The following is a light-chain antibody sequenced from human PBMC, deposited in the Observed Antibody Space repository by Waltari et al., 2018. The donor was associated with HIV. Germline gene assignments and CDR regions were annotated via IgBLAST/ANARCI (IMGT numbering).Light chain of an antibody. CDR1: PADLGGYHF. Sequence: QSALTQPASVSGSPGQSITISSPGPPADLGGYHFFSCYQQHPGKAPKLLIFADTSRLPGVSGRFSGSKSDNTASLFISGLQSEDEAHYYCSSYTTRTSVTFGGGTKVTVL. CDR2: ADT. CDR3: SSYTTRTSVT. J-gene: IGLJ2*01. V-gene: IGLV2-14*03.